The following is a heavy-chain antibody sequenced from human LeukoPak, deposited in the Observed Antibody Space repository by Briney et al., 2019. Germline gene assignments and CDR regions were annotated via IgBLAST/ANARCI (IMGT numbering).Heavy chain of an antibody. CDR3: AGGRYYFDY. Sequence: TTSETPSLTCAVSGYSISSSNWWGWIRQPPGKGLEWIGYIYYSGSIYYNPSLKSRVTMSVDTSKNQFSLKLSSVTAVDTAVYYCAGGRYYFDYWGQGTLVTVSS. CDR1: GYSISSSNW. D-gene: IGHD3-16*01. J-gene: IGHJ4*02. V-gene: IGHV4-28*05. CDR2: IYYSGSI.